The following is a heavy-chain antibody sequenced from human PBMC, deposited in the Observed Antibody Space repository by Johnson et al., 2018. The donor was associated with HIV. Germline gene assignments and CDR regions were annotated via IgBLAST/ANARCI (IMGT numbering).Heavy chain of an antibody. D-gene: IGHD2-21*02. V-gene: IGHV3-15*01. J-gene: IGHJ3*02. Sequence: VQLVESGGGLVKPGGSLRLSCAASGFTFSNAWMSWVRQAPGKGLEWVGRLKSKTDGGTTDYAAPMKGRFTITRDDSKNTLYLQMNSLITEDTAVYYCTTEGGHNVGGDCYPDAFDIWGQGTMVTVSS. CDR3: TTEGGHNVGGDCYPDAFDI. CDR2: LKSKTDGGTT. CDR1: GFTFSNAW.